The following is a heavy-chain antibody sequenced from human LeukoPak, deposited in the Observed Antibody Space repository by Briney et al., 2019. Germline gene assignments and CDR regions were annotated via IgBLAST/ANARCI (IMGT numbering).Heavy chain of an antibody. D-gene: IGHD6-13*01. Sequence: SETLSLTCTVSGASISSYYCSWIRQPPGKGLEWIGYIYYNGSPNYNPSLKSRVTMSLDTSENQFSLKLTSVTAADTAVYYCARCRGYSSSWARTFDIWGQGTMVTVSS. CDR1: GASISSYY. CDR2: IYYNGSP. V-gene: IGHV4-59*01. CDR3: ARCRGYSSSWARTFDI. J-gene: IGHJ3*02.